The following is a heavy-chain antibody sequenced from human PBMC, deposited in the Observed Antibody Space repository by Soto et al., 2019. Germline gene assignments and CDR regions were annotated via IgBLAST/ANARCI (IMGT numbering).Heavy chain of an antibody. V-gene: IGHV4-31*03. Sequence: SETLSLPCTVSGGSISSGGYYWSWIRQHPGKGLEWIGYIYYSGSTYYNPSLKSRVTISVDTSKNQFSLKLSSVTAADTAVYYCARDEGNGVGFDYWGQGTLVTV. D-gene: IGHD3-10*01. CDR1: GGSISSGGYY. CDR2: IYYSGST. J-gene: IGHJ4*02. CDR3: ARDEGNGVGFDY.